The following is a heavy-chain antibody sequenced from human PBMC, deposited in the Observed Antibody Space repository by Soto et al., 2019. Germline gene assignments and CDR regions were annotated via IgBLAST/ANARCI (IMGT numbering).Heavy chain of an antibody. CDR1: GLDFSSEV. J-gene: IGHJ6*02. D-gene: IGHD1-26*01. CDR2: ISGSGRTI. Sequence: QTGGSLRLSCAASGLDFSSEVMCWVRQAPGKGLEWVSSISGSGRTIYHADSMRGWFAISRDNSKNSLYLQLNNLRVDDTAVYYCAKVGPSYYYGMDVWGQVTTVTVSS. V-gene: IGHV3-23*01. CDR3: AKVGPSYYYGMDV.